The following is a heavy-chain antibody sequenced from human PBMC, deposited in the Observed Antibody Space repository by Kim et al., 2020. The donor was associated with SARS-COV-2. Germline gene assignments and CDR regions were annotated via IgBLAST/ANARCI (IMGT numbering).Heavy chain of an antibody. J-gene: IGHJ4*02. CDR2: ISWISGSI. CDR3: AKGYCSGGSCFVTYYFDY. CDR1: GFTFDDYA. D-gene: IGHD2-15*01. V-gene: IGHV3-9*01. Sequence: GGSLRLSCAASGFTFDDYAMHWVRQAPGKGLEWVSGISWISGSIGYSDSVKGRFTISRDNAKNSLYLQMNSLRAEDTALYYCAKGYCSGGSCFVTYYFDYWGQGTLVTVSS.